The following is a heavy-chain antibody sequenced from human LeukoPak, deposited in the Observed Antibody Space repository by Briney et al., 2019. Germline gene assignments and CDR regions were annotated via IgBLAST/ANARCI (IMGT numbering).Heavy chain of an antibody. Sequence: PGGSLRLSCAASGFTFSSYSMNWVRQAPGKGLEWVSTLSDSGGNTYYADSVKGRFTISRDNSKNTLYLQMNSLRAEDTAVYYCAKGRLQYFDYWGQETLLTVSS. D-gene: IGHD4-11*01. J-gene: IGHJ4*02. CDR2: LSDSGGNT. CDR1: GFTFSSYS. CDR3: AKGRLQYFDY. V-gene: IGHV3-23*01.